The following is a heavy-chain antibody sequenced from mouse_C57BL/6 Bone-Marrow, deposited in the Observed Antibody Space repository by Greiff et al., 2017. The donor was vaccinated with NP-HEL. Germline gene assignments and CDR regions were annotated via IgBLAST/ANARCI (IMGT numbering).Heavy chain of an antibody. J-gene: IGHJ1*03. CDR2: IYPGSGST. CDR1: GYTFTSYW. Sequence: QVQLKQPGAELVKPGASVKMSCKASGYTFTSYWITWVKQRPGQGLEWIGDIYPGSGSTNYHEKFKSKATLTVDTSSSTAYMQLSSLTSEDSAVYYCARKGYYGSSYRNWYFDVWGTGTTVTVSS. CDR3: ARKGYYGSSYRNWYFDV. V-gene: IGHV1-55*01. D-gene: IGHD1-1*01.